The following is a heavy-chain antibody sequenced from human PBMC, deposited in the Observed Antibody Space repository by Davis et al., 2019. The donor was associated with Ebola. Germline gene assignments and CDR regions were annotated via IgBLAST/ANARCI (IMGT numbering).Heavy chain of an antibody. V-gene: IGHV3-7*01. CDR1: GFTFSSYW. Sequence: PGGSLRLSCAASGFTFSSYWMSWVRQAPGKGLEWVGNIKQDGSEKYYVDSVKGRFTISTDNAKNSLYLQMNSLRAEDTAVYYCASEMGKRGYADYWGQGTLVTVSS. J-gene: IGHJ4*02. CDR2: IKQDGSEK. D-gene: IGHD2-2*01. CDR3: ASEMGKRGYADY.